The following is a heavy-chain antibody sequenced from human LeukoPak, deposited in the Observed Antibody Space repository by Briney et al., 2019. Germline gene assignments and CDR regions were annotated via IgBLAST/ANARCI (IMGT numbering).Heavy chain of an antibody. V-gene: IGHV4-4*07. D-gene: IGHD3-10*01. CDR2: IYTSGST. CDR1: GGSLSSYY. CDR3: ARDKSRTYGSADAFDI. Sequence: SETLSLTCTVSGGSLSSYYWNWIRQPAGKGLEWIGRIYTSGSTNYNPSLKSRVTMSVDMSKNQFSLKLSSVTAADTAVYYCARDKSRTYGSADAFDIWGQGTMVTVSS. J-gene: IGHJ3*02.